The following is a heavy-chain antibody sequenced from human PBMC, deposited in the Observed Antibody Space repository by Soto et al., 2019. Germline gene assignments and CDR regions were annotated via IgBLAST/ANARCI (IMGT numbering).Heavy chain of an antibody. CDR2: IFSSGST. J-gene: IGHJ4*02. CDR1: GGSINTFY. D-gene: IGHD5-12*01. Sequence: SETLSLTCTVSGGSINTFYWSWVRQPAGQGLEWIGRIFSSGSTSFNPSLESRVAMSVDTSKNHFSLNLSSVTAADMAGYYCAREGSYSAYNFAHGIQLWSFDFWGQGALVTVSS. CDR3: AREGSYSAYNFAHGIQLWSFDF. V-gene: IGHV4-4*07.